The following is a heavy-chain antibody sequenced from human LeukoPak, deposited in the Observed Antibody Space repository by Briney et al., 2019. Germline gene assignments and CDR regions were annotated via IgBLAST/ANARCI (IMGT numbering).Heavy chain of an antibody. Sequence: SETLSLTCTVSGGSISSSSYYWGWIRQPPGKGLEWIGSIYYSGSTYYNPSLKSRVTISVDTSKNQFSLRLSSVTAADTAVYYCARRDNWNDGRDAGYFDYWGQGTLVTVSS. CDR2: IYYSGST. J-gene: IGHJ4*02. CDR1: GGSISSSSYY. V-gene: IGHV4-39*01. CDR3: ARRDNWNDGRDAGYFDY. D-gene: IGHD1-20*01.